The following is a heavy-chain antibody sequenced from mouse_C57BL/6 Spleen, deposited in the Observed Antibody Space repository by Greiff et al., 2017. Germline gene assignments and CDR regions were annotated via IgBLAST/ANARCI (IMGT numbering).Heavy chain of an antibody. CDR2: IDPSDSET. V-gene: IGHV1-52*01. J-gene: IGHJ2*01. D-gene: IGHD1-1*01. CDR1: GYTFTSYW. Sequence: VQLQQPGAELVRPGSSVKLSCKASGYTFTSYWMHWVKQRPIQGLEWIGNIDPSDSETHYNQKFKDKATLTVDKSSSTAYMQLSSLTSEDSAVYYCARGIYYGSSFHFDYWGQGTTLTVSS. CDR3: ARGIYYGSSFHFDY.